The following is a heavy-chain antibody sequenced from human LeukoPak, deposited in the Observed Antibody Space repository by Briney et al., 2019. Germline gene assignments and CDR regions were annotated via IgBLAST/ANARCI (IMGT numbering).Heavy chain of an antibody. Sequence: GASVKVSCKASGGTFSSYAISWVRQAPGQGLEWMGGIIPIFGTANYAQKFQGRVTITRNTSISTAYMELRSLRSDDTAVYYCARDSAAGDYYYYMDVWGKGTTVTISS. V-gene: IGHV1-69*05. J-gene: IGHJ6*03. CDR2: IIPIFGTA. CDR3: ARDSAAGDYYYYMDV. CDR1: GGTFSSYA. D-gene: IGHD6-25*01.